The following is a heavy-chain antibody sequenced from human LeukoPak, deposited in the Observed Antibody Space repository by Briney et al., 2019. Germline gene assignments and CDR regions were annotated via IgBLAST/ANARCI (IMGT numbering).Heavy chain of an antibody. V-gene: IGHV3-53*01. CDR1: GFTFSSYS. J-gene: IGHJ6*02. CDR2: IYSGGST. D-gene: IGHD3-16*01. CDR3: ARDARGGGMDV. Sequence: GGSLRLSCAASGFTFSSYSMNWVRQAPGKGLEWVSVIYSGGSTYYADSVKGRFTISRDNSKNTLYLQMNSLRAEDTAVYYCARDARGGGMDVWGQGTTVTVSS.